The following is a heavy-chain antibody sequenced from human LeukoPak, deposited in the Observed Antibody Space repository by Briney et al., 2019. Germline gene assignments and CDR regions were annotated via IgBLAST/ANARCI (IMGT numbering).Heavy chain of an antibody. CDR3: AKSANSYSGYFGY. J-gene: IGHJ4*02. Sequence: GGSLRLSCAASGFTFSSYSMSWVRQAPGKGLEWVSGISGSGGSTDYADSEKGRFTISRDNSKNTLYLQMNSLRAEDTAVYYCAKSANSYSGYFGYWGQGTLVTVSS. V-gene: IGHV3-23*01. D-gene: IGHD5-12*01. CDR2: ISGSGGST. CDR1: GFTFSSYS.